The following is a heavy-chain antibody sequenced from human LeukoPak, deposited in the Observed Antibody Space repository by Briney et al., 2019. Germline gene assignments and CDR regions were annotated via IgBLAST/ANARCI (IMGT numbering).Heavy chain of an antibody. Sequence: GGSLRLSCAASGFTFSSYWMNWVRQAPGKGLVWVSRIASDGSSTTYADSVKGRFSISRDNSKNTLYLQMDSLRGEDTAVYYCAKDFRIGCSAHFDYWGQGALVTVSS. V-gene: IGHV3-74*01. CDR3: AKDFRIGCSAHFDY. D-gene: IGHD6-19*01. CDR2: IASDGSST. J-gene: IGHJ4*02. CDR1: GFTFSSYW.